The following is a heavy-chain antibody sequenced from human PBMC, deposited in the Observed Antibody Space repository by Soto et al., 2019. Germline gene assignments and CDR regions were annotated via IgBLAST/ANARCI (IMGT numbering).Heavy chain of an antibody. J-gene: IGHJ6*02. CDR1: AFNYSPYR. CDR3: AREYCGGGCYGMAV. Sequence: PGGSVRLSCAASAFNYSPYRMNWVRQAPGKGLAWVSFIGRDITTIYYAYCVRGRFTISRDNAKNSLYLQMNSLRDEDTAVYYCAREYCGGGCYGMAVWRQGTTVTVSS. D-gene: IGHD2-21*02. CDR2: IGRDITTI. V-gene: IGHV3-48*02.